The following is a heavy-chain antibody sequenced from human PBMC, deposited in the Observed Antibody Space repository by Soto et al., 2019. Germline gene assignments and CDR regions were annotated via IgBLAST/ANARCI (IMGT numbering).Heavy chain of an antibody. CDR1: GGSISSYY. D-gene: IGHD6-13*01. V-gene: IGHV4-59*01. J-gene: IGHJ4*02. CDR2: IYYSGST. Sequence: SETLSLTCTVSGGSISSYYLSWIRQPPGKGLEWIGYIYYSGSTNYNPSLKSRVTISVDTSKNQFSLKLSSVTAADTAVYYCARDTASGSSRGFDYWGQGTLVTVYS. CDR3: ARDTASGSSRGFDY.